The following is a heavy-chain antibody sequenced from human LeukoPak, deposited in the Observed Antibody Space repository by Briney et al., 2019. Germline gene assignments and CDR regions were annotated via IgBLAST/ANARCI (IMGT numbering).Heavy chain of an antibody. V-gene: IGHV4-34*01. CDR3: EKGAQLDDFWSSYRGPLDY. Sequence: SEALSLTCAVYGGSFIGYYWSWIRQPPGKGLEWIGTIYYSGSAYYNPSLKTQVTISVDTSKNQYSLKLSTVTAADTAVYFCEKGAQLDDFWSSYRGPLDYWGQGTLVTVSS. D-gene: IGHD3-3*01. CDR1: GGSFIGYY. J-gene: IGHJ4*02. CDR2: IYYSGSA.